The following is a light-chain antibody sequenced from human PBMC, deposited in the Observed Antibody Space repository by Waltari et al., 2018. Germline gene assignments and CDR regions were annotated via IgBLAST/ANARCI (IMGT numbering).Light chain of an antibody. CDR3: QQSFLFRT. V-gene: IGKV1-39*01. CDR1: QTISTY. CDR2: DTS. Sequence: DIQMTQSPSSLSASVGDRVTITCRASQTISTYLHWYQQKPGKAPVLLIYDTSNLQTGVPSRFSGSASGTDFSLTISGLQPEDSATYYCQQSFLFRTFGQGTKVEI. J-gene: IGKJ1*01.